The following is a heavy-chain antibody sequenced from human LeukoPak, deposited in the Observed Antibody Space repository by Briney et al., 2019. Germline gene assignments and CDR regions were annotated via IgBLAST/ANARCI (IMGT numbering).Heavy chain of an antibody. D-gene: IGHD3-22*01. Sequence: SEKVSCKASGGTFSSYAISWVRQAPGQGLEWMGGIIPIFGTANYAQKFQGRVTITTDESTSTAYMELSSLRSEDTAVYYCARGTYYYDSSGYYFWPFDIWGQGTMVTVSS. CDR1: GGTFSSYA. CDR2: IIPIFGTA. CDR3: ARGTYYYDSSGYYFWPFDI. V-gene: IGHV1-69*05. J-gene: IGHJ3*02.